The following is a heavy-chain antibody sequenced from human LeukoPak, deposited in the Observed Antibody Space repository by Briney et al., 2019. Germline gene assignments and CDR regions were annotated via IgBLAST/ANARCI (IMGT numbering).Heavy chain of an antibody. J-gene: IGHJ4*02. Sequence: PGASLQISCQVSGSIFTDYWIGCVRQMPGKGLEAAGIIYPGDSDTTYSPFFEGQVTISADKSISTVYLQWSSLKASDTAIYYCARQSRDGSKTRGYCFDSWGQGTLVTVSS. D-gene: IGHD3-10*01. CDR2: IYPGDSDT. CDR3: ARQSRDGSKTRGYCFDS. V-gene: IGHV5-51*01. CDR1: GSIFTDYW.